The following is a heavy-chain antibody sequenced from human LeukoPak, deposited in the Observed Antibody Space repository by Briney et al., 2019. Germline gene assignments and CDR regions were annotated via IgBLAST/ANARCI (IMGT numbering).Heavy chain of an antibody. D-gene: IGHD3-22*01. CDR2: ISAYNGNT. J-gene: IGHJ5*02. Sequence: GASVKVSCKASGYTFTSYGISWVRQAPGQGLEWMGWISAYNGNTNYAQKLQGRVTMTTDTSTSTAYMELRSLRSDDTAVYYCARDRGDYYDSGGWFDPWGQGTLVTVSS. CDR3: ARDRGDYYDSGGWFDP. CDR1: GYTFTSYG. V-gene: IGHV1-18*01.